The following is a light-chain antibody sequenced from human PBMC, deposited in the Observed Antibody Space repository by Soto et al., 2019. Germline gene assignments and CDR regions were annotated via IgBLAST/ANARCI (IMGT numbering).Light chain of an antibody. J-gene: IGKJ1*01. CDR1: QSISSW. V-gene: IGKV1-5*01. CDR3: PQYASYSWT. CDR2: DAS. Sequence: DIQMTQSPSTLSASVGDRVTITCRASQSISSWLAGYQHKPGKAPKLLIYDASSLESWVPSRFRGSGSWAEFTLTISYLQAHDFATYYCPQYASYSWTFGQGTKVEIK.